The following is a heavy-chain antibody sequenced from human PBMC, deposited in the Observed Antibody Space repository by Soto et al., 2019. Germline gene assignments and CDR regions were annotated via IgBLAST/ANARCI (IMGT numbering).Heavy chain of an antibody. CDR1: GFMFSNYG. D-gene: IGHD4-17*01. CDR3: AKGTKDYSDLVTPHDY. Sequence: QVQLVESGGGVVHPGRSLSLSCAGSGFMFSNYGMHWVRRAPGKGLEWVAFISYDGGETFYADSVKGRFTISRDNSERTLFLHMRSLKKEDTAVYYCAKGTKDYSDLVTPHDYWGQGTLVTVSS. J-gene: IGHJ4*02. CDR2: ISYDGGET. V-gene: IGHV3-30*18.